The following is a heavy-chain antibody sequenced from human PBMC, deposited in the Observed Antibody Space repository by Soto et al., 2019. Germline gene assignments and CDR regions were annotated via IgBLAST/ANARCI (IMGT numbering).Heavy chain of an antibody. CDR1: GGTFSSYA. J-gene: IGHJ4*02. D-gene: IGHD2-21*02. CDR3: ARDQSCGGDCYFDY. CDR2: IIPIFGTA. Sequence: SVKVSCKASGGTFSSYAISWVRQAPGQGLEWMGGIIPIFGTANYAQKFQGRVTITADESTSTAYMELSSLRSEDTAVYYCARDQSCGGDCYFDYWGQGTLVTVSS. V-gene: IGHV1-69*13.